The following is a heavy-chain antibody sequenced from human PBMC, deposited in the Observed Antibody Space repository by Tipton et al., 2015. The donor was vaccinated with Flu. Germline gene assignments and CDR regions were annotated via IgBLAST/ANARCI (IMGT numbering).Heavy chain of an antibody. Sequence: CAASGFTFNSHAMNWVRQAPGKGLERVSGISGSGDKTYAADSVKGRFTISRDNSKNTLYLQMDSLRAEDTAMYYCAKDLCPSSVCLLDYWGQGSLVTVSS. CDR1: GFTFNSHA. D-gene: IGHD5/OR15-5a*01. CDR3: AKDLCPSSVCLLDY. CDR2: ISGSGDKT. J-gene: IGHJ4*02. V-gene: IGHV3-23*01.